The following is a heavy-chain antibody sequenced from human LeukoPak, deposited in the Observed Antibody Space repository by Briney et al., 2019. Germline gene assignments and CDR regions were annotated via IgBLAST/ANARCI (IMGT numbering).Heavy chain of an antibody. V-gene: IGHV4-61*02. CDR2: IYTSGSN. CDR1: GGSISSGSYY. CDR3: ATEQGYSSGWYPEAFDI. Sequence: PSETLSLTCTVSGGSISSGSYYWSWIRQPAGKGLEGIGRIYTSGSNNYNPSLKSRVTISVDTSKNQFSLKLSSVTAADTDVYYCATEQGYSSGWYPEAFDIWGQGTMVTVSS. D-gene: IGHD6-19*01. J-gene: IGHJ3*02.